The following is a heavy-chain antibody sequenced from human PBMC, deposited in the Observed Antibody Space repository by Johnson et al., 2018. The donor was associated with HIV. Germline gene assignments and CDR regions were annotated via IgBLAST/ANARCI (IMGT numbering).Heavy chain of an antibody. J-gene: IGHJ3*01. CDR1: GFTFSSYG. V-gene: IGHV3-30*02. D-gene: IGHD5-18*01. CDR2: IRYDGSNK. Sequence: QMQLVESGGVVVQPGGSLRLSCAASGFTFSSYGMHWVRQAPGKGLEWVAFIRYDGSNKYYVDSVKGRFTVSRDNSENTLFLQMNSLRDEDTAVYYCAKERTAMVTPFDAWGQGTRVTVSS. CDR3: AKERTAMVTPFDA.